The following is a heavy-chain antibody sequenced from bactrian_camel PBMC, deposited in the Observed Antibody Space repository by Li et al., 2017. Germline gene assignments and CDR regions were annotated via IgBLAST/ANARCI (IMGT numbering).Heavy chain of an antibody. V-gene: IGHV3S54*01. CDR1: GYVIGSNC. J-gene: IGHJ4*01. CDR3: AARWSAGFCSEGAPGLN. CDR2: IYNGGIST. D-gene: IGHD3*01. Sequence: QVQLVESGGGSVQPGGSLRLSCAVSGYVIGSNCMAWFRQAPGKQRQRVAVIYNGGISTLYADSVKGRFTISQNSAKNTVWLQMNSLNPEDTAMYYCAARWSAGFCSEGAPGLNWGQGTQVTVS.